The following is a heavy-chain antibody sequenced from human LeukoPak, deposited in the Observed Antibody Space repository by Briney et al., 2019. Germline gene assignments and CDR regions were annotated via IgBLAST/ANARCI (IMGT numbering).Heavy chain of an antibody. J-gene: IGHJ4*02. CDR1: GFAFNTYS. V-gene: IGHV3-48*01. CDR3: ARVQAGKWDFDY. CDR2: IRSDSSII. D-gene: IGHD2-8*01. Sequence: GGSLRLSCAASGFAFNTYSMNWVRQPPGKGLEWVSYIRSDSSIIYYADSVKGRFTMSRDNGKNSLYLQMNSLRVEDTAVYFCARVQAGKWDFDYWGQGTLVTVSS.